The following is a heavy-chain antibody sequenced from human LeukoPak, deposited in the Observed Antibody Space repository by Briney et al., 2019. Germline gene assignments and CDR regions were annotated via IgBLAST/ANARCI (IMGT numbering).Heavy chain of an antibody. CDR1: GFTFDDYA. CDR3: AKVSGSYPHYFDY. V-gene: IGHV3-43*02. D-gene: IGHD1-26*01. Sequence: GGSLRLSCAASGFTFDDYAMHWIRQAPGKGLEWVSLISGDGGSTYYADSVKGRFTISRDNSKNSLYLQMNSLRTEDAALYYCAKVSGSYPHYFDYWGQGTLVTVSS. J-gene: IGHJ4*02. CDR2: ISGDGGST.